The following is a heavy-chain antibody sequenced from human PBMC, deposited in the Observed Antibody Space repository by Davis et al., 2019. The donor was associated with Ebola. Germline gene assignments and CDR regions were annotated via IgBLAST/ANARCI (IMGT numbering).Heavy chain of an antibody. CDR3: ARSARVIWDWFDP. J-gene: IGHJ5*02. Sequence: ASVKVSCKATGYTFTNYGISWVRQAPGQGLEWMGWISAYNGYTNYAHKVQDRVTMTTDTSTNTAYMELMSLKSDDTAVYYCARSARVIWDWFDPWGQGTLVTVSS. CDR2: ISAYNGYT. D-gene: IGHD2-21*01. V-gene: IGHV1-18*04. CDR1: GYTFTNYG.